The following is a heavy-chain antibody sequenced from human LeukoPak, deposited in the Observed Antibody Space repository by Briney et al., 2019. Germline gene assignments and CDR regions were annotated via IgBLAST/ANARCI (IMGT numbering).Heavy chain of an antibody. CDR1: GYTFTGYY. CDR2: ISAYNGNT. J-gene: IGHJ3*02. D-gene: IGHD3-22*01. Sequence: ASVKVSCKASGYTFTGYYMHWVREAPGQGLEWRGWISAYNGNTNYAQKLQGRVTMTTDTSTSTAYVELRSLRSDDTAVYYCERLSSRWPDYYYDSSGYRLRAFDIWGQGTMVTVSS. V-gene: IGHV1-18*04. CDR3: ERLSSRWPDYYYDSSGYRLRAFDI.